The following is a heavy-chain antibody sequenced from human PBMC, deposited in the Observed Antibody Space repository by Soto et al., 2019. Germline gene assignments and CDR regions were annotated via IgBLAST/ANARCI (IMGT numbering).Heavy chain of an antibody. CDR1: GFTFSSYS. Sequence: LRLSCAASGFTFSSYSMNWVRQAPGKGLEWVSSISSSSSYIYYADSVKGRFTISRDNAKNSLYLQMNSLRAEDTAVYYCARDRIGYGGNGGLDYWGQGTLVTVSS. D-gene: IGHD4-17*01. CDR2: ISSSSSYI. CDR3: ARDRIGYGGNGGLDY. V-gene: IGHV3-21*01. J-gene: IGHJ4*02.